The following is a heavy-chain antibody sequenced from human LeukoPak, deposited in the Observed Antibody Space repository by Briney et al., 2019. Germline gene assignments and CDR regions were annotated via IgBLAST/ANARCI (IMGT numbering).Heavy chain of an antibody. J-gene: IGHJ5*02. CDR2: INPNSHGI. CDR3: ARVKALGIVGSTTVLDP. D-gene: IGHD1-26*01. CDR1: GYTFTGFY. Sequence: ASVKVSCKASGYTFTGFYIHWVRQAPGQGLEWMGWINPNSHGINYAQKFQGRVMMTRDTSINTVYMELSRLRSDDTAVYYCARVKALGIVGSTTVLDPWGQGTLVTVSS. V-gene: IGHV1-2*02.